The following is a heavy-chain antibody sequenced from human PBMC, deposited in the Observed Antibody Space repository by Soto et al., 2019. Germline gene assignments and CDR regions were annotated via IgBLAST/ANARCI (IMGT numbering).Heavy chain of an antibody. J-gene: IGHJ6*02. D-gene: IGHD2-2*01. CDR3: ATSGAVVVRAATLMMHYYYYGMDV. CDR1: GGSISSSSYY. V-gene: IGHV4-39*01. Sequence: QLQLQESGPGLVKPSETLSLTCTVSGGSISSSSYYWGWIRQPPGKELEWIGSIYYSGSTYYNPSLKRRVTVSVDRSKNQFSLKLSSVTAADTAVYYCATSGAVVVRAATLMMHYYYYGMDVWGQGTTVTVSS. CDR2: IYYSGST.